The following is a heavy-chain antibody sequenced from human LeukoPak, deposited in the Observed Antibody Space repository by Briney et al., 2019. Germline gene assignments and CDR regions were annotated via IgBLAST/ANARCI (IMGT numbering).Heavy chain of an antibody. J-gene: IGHJ3*01. CDR3: AAGSLPLKYAFDV. CDR1: GFTFRNSV. Sequence: ETSVKVSCKASGFTFRNSVMQWVRQARGQRPEWIGWIVVGSGNTNYAQTFQDRVTINRDMSTTTAYMELRSLRSEDTAVYYCAAGSLPLKYAFDVWGQGTMVTVSS. V-gene: IGHV1-58*02. CDR2: IVVGSGNT. D-gene: IGHD3-10*01.